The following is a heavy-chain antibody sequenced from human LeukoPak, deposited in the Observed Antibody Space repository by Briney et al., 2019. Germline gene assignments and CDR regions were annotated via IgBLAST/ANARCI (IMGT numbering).Heavy chain of an antibody. CDR3: ARHSSIVATIGK. V-gene: IGHV4-39*01. Sequence: PSETLSLTCTVPGGSISSSSYYWGWIRQPPGKGLEWIGSIYYSGSTYYNPSLKSRVTISVDTSKNQFSLKLSSVTAADTAVYYCARHSSIVATIGKWGQGTLVTVSS. J-gene: IGHJ4*02. CDR2: IYYSGST. D-gene: IGHD5-12*01. CDR1: GGSISSSSYY.